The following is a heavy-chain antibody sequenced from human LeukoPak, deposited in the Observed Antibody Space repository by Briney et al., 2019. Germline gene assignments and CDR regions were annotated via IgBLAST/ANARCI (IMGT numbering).Heavy chain of an antibody. CDR3: ARLPRRYSTTWFFDY. CDR1: GVPTTSCY. Sequence: SETLSLTCTVSGVPTTSCYWSWVRQSPGKALEWIGHIYYTGGTNYNPSLKSRVSISIDSSKNQFSLTLSSVTAADTAVYYCARLPRRYSTTWFFDYWGQGTLVTVSS. V-gene: IGHV4-59*01. D-gene: IGHD6-13*01. J-gene: IGHJ4*02. CDR2: IYYTGGT.